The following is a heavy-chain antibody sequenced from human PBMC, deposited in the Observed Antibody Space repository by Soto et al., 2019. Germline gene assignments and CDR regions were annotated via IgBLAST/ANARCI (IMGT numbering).Heavy chain of an antibody. Sequence: GGSLRLSCAASGFTFGSYWMHWVRQAPGKGLVWVSRINSDGSSTSYADSEKGRFTISRDNAKNTLYLQMNSLRAEDTAVYYCARVQLLQDYYYYYGMDVWGQGTTVTVSS. CDR3: ARVQLLQDYYYYYGMDV. CDR2: INSDGSST. V-gene: IGHV3-74*01. CDR1: GFTFGSYW. D-gene: IGHD2-2*01. J-gene: IGHJ6*02.